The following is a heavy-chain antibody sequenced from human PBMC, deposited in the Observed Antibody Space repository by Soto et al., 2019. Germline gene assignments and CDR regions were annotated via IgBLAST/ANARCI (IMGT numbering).Heavy chain of an antibody. CDR3: SKNSENYGDSRYDS. CDR1: GFTFNNYA. J-gene: IGHJ4*02. CDR2: IRSSGGNT. V-gene: IGHV3-23*01. Sequence: PGGSLRLSCVSSGFTFNNYAMSWVRQDPGKGLEWVSSIRSSGGNTYYADSMKGRFTISRDNSKNTLYLQMNSLRAEDTAVYYCSKNSENYGDSRYDSWGQGILVTVSS. D-gene: IGHD4-17*01.